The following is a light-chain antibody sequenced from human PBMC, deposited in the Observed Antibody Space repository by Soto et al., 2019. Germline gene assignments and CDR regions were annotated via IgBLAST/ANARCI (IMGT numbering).Light chain of an antibody. Sequence: EIVLTQSPGTLSLSPGERATLSCRASQSVSSSYLAWYQQKPGQPPRLLIYGASSRATGIPDRFSGSGSGIHFVLSGSRLEPEDFAVYYCQQDGSSPPLTFGGGTIVEIK. CDR2: GAS. V-gene: IGKV3-20*01. CDR3: QQDGSSPPLT. CDR1: QSVSSSY. J-gene: IGKJ4*01.